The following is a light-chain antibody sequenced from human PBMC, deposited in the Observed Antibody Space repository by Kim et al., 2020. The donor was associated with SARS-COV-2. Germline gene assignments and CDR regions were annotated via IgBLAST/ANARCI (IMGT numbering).Light chain of an antibody. J-gene: IGLJ2*01. Sequence: SYELTQPPSVSVSPGQTASITCSGNKLGDKYAFWYQKKPGQSPVLVIYQHTKRPSGISGRFSGSSSGTTATLTISGTQAMDEADYYCQAWDTSTAIFGGG. V-gene: IGLV3-1*01. CDR1: KLGDKY. CDR3: QAWDTSTAI. CDR2: QHT.